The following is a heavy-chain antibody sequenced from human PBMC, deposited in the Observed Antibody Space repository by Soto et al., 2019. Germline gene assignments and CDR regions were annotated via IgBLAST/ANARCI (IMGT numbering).Heavy chain of an antibody. J-gene: IGHJ5*02. D-gene: IGHD6-19*01. V-gene: IGHV1-8*01. CDR2: MNPNSINK. CDR1: GYTFTNYD. CDR3: ARGRSGWT. Sequence: QVQLVQSGAEVKKPGASVKVSCKASGYTFTNYDINWVRQATGQGLEWMGWMNPNSINKAYAQRFQGRVTMTMNTSISTAYMELSSLRSEDTAEYYCARGRSGWTWGQGTLVTVSS.